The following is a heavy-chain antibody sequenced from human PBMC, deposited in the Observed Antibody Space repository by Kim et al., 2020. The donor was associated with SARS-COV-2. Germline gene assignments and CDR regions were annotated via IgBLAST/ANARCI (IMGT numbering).Heavy chain of an antibody. Sequence: YADSVKSRFNISKDKTMSMLYLEMKRLRAEDTAMYYCVRSLYNGAACDLWGQGTMVTVSS. J-gene: IGHJ3*01. V-gene: IGHV3-74*01. CDR3: VRSLYNGAACDL. D-gene: IGHD2-8*01.